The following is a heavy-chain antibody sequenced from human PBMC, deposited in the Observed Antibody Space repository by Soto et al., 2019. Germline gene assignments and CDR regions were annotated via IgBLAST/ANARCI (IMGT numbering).Heavy chain of an antibody. CDR2: IYYSGST. J-gene: IGHJ4*02. Sequence: QLQLQESGPGLVKPSETLSLTCTVSGGSISSSSYYWGWIRQPPGKGLEWIGSIYYSGSTYYNPSLKSRVTISVDTSKHQFSLTLSSVTAADTAVYYCASHTPAISISDHWGQGTLVTVSS. CDR3: ASHTPAISISDH. CDR1: GGSISSSSYY. D-gene: IGHD2-15*01. V-gene: IGHV4-39*01.